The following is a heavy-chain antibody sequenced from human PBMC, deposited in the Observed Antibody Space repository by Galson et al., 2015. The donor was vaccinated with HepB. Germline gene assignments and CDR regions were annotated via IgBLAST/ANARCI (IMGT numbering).Heavy chain of an antibody. CDR2: INTNTGNP. D-gene: IGHD3-9*01. CDR3: ARDLTYYDILTGYYQAAFDI. CDR1: GYTFTAYA. V-gene: IGHV7-4-1*02. J-gene: IGHJ3*02. Sequence: SVKVSCKASGYTFTAYAINWVRQAPGQGLEWMGWINTNTGNPMYAQGFTGRFVFSLDTSVSTAYLQISSLKPEDTAVYYCARDLTYYDILTGYYQAAFDIWGLGTMVTVPS.